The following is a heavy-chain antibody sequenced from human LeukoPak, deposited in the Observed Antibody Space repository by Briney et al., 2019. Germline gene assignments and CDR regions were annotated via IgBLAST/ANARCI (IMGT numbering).Heavy chain of an antibody. CDR1: GFTFSSYS. V-gene: IGHV3-21*04. CDR3: AREGHCSSTSCQYYFDY. D-gene: IGHD2-2*01. CDR2: ISSSGSTI. Sequence: GGSLRLSCAASGFTFSSYSMNWVRQAPGKGLEWVSSISSSGSTIYYADSVKGRFTISRDNAKNSLYLQMNSLRAEDTAVYYCAREGHCSSTSCQYYFDYWGQGTLVTVSS. J-gene: IGHJ4*02.